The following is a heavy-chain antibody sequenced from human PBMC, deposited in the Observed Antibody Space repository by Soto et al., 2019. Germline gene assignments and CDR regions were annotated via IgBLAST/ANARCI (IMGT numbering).Heavy chain of an antibody. V-gene: IGHV3-11*06. CDR1: GFTFSYYY. CDR3: ARAGTIFGVVKRGMDV. J-gene: IGHJ6*02. Sequence: LILSCAASGFTFSYYYMSWIRQAPWKGLEWVSYISSSSSYTNYADSVKGRFTISRDNAKNSLYLQMNSLRAEDTAVYYCARAGTIFGVVKRGMDVWGQGTTVTVSS. CDR2: ISSSSSYT. D-gene: IGHD3-3*01.